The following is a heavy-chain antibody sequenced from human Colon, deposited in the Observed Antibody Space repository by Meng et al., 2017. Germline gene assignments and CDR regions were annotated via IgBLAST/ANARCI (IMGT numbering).Heavy chain of an antibody. J-gene: IGHJ4*02. V-gene: IGHV1-69*05. CDR1: GGSFDNYA. CDR2: IIPGVGTT. Sequence: QVQLMQSGAEVKTPGSSWRVSCKASGGSFDNYAISWVRQAPGQGLEGVGGIIPGVGTTNYAQRFQGRVTITTDRSAGTVFMQLNSLRFEDTAVYYCARDRRNYYLDLWGQGTLVTVSS. CDR3: ARDRRNYYLDL. D-gene: IGHD6-6*01.